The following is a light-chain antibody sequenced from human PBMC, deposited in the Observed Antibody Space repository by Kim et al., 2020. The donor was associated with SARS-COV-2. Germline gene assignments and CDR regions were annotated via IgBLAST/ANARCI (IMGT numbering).Light chain of an antibody. CDR1: QTVLYNSNNKNY. CDR3: QQYYSTPPS. J-gene: IGKJ2*03. Sequence: DIVMTQSPHSLAVSLGERATLNCKSSQTVLYNSNNKNYLAWYQQKPGQAPKLLIYWASIRESGVSDRFSGSGSETDFTLTISSLQAEDVAVYYCQQYYSTPPSFGQGTKLEIK. CDR2: WAS. V-gene: IGKV4-1*01.